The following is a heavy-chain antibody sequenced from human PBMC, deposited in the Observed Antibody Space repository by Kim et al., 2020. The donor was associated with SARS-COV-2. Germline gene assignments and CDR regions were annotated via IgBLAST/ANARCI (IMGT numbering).Heavy chain of an antibody. J-gene: IGHJ3*01. Sequence: ASVKVSCKAAGYSFTCYAITWVRQAPGQGLEWLGWMNTKTGNTGYGQKFAGRVAMSRDTSIGTAYLEMSGLRVEDRAIYYCARRSTPTTF. CDR2: MNTKTGNT. V-gene: IGHV1-8*02. D-gene: IGHD2-15*01. CDR1: GYSFTCYA. CDR3: ARRSTPTTF.